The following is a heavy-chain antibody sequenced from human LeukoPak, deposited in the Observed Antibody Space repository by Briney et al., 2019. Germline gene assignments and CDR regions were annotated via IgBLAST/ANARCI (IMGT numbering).Heavy chain of an antibody. CDR3: ARESGSSGSLDY. Sequence: SETLSLTCTVSGGSISSYYWSWIRQPPGKGLGWIGYIYYSGSTNYNPSLKSRVTISVDTSKNQFSLKLSSVTAADTAVYYCARESGSSGSLDYWGQGTLVTVS. D-gene: IGHD3-22*01. CDR1: GGSISSYY. CDR2: IYYSGST. J-gene: IGHJ4*02. V-gene: IGHV4-59*01.